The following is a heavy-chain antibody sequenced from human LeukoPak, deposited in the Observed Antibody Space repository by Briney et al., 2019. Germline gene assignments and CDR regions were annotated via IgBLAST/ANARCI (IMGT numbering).Heavy chain of an antibody. D-gene: IGHD5-24*01. J-gene: IGHJ4*02. V-gene: IGHV4-59*11. CDR2: IYYSGST. Sequence: SETLSLTCTVSGGSISSHYWSWIRQPPGKRLEWIGYIYYSGSTNYNPSLKSRVTISVDTSKNQFSLKLSSVTAADTAVYYCARGGRRRDGYNNAFDYWGQGTLVTVSS. CDR1: GGSISSHY. CDR3: ARGGRRRDGYNNAFDY.